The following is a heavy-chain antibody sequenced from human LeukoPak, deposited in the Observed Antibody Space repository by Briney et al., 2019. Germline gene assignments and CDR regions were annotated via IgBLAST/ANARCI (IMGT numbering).Heavy chain of an antibody. CDR2: ISSSSSPI. Sequence: PGGSLRLSCAASGFTFSSYSMNWVRQAPGKGLEWVSYISSSSSPIYYADSVKGRFTISRDNAENSLYLQMNSLRAEDTAVYYCARGPSHRLYYYDTSGYSHYGGFDYWGQGTLVTVSS. J-gene: IGHJ4*02. CDR3: ARGPSHRLYYYDTSGYSHYGGFDY. V-gene: IGHV3-48*01. D-gene: IGHD3-22*01. CDR1: GFTFSSYS.